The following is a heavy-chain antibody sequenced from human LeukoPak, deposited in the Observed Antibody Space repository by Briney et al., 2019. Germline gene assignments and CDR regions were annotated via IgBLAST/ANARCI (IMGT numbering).Heavy chain of an antibody. Sequence: PGGSLRLSCAASGFTFSSYAMSWGRQAPGKGLEWVSAISYSGGSTYYADSVKGRFTISRDNSKNTLYVQMNSLRAEDTAVYYCARIRESSNWYPVGLDDYWGQGTLVTVSS. CDR3: ARIRESSNWYPVGLDDY. CDR1: GFTFSSYA. J-gene: IGHJ4*02. V-gene: IGHV3-23*01. CDR2: ISYSGGST. D-gene: IGHD6-13*01.